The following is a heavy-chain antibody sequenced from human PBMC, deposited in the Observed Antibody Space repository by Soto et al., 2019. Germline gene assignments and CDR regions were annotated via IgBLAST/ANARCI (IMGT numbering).Heavy chain of an antibody. CDR3: ARAAPDELLLDY. CDR1: GYTFTSYG. V-gene: IGHV1-18*01. D-gene: IGHD1-26*01. CDR2: ISANSGNT. Sequence: ASVKVSCKASGYTFTSYGMSWVRQAPGQGLEWMGWISANSGNTNYAQKLQGRVTMTTDTSISTAYMELSRLRSDDTAVSYCARAAPDELLLDYWGQGTLVTVSS. J-gene: IGHJ4*02.